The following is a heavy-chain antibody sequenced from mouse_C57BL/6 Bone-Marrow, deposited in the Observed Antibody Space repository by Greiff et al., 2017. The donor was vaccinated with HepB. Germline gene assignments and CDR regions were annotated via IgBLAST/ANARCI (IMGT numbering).Heavy chain of an antibody. V-gene: IGHV1-64*01. CDR3: ARRSHLDGSSFSFDY. CDR2: IHPNSGST. J-gene: IGHJ2*01. D-gene: IGHD1-1*01. Sequence: QVQLQQPGAELVKPGASVKLSCKASGYTFTSYWMHWVKQRPGQGLEWIGMIHPNSGSTNYNEKFKSKATLTVDKSSSTAYMQLSSLTSEDSAVYYCARRSHLDGSSFSFDYWGQGTTLTVSA. CDR1: GYTFTSYW.